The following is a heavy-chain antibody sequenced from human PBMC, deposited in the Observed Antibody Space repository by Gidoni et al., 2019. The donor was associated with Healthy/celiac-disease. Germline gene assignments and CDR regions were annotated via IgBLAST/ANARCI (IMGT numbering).Heavy chain of an antibody. D-gene: IGHD3-22*01. CDR2: IIPILGIA. J-gene: IGHJ4*02. Sequence: QVQLVQSGAEVKKHGSSVKVSGKASGGTFSSYTISWVRQAPGQGLEWRGRIIPILGIANYAQKFQVRVTITADKSTSTAYMELSSLRSEDLAVYYCSYYYDSSGYWANWGQGTLVTVSS. CDR3: SYYYDSSGYWAN. CDR1: GGTFSSYT. V-gene: IGHV1-69*02.